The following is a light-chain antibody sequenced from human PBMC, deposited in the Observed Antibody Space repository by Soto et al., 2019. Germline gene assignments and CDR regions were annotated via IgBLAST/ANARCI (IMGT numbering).Light chain of an antibody. J-gene: IGKJ2*01. CDR1: QDISRW. CDR3: QQANSFPYT. Sequence: DIQMTQSPSSVSASVGDRVTIACRASQDISRWLAWYQQKPGKAPRLLIHGASILHSGVPSRFSGSGSGTDFTLTIGSLQPEDFATYYCQQANSFPYTFGQGTKLEIK. V-gene: IGKV1-12*01. CDR2: GAS.